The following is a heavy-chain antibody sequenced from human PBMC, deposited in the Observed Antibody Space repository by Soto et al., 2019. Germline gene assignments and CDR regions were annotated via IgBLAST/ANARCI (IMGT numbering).Heavy chain of an antibody. V-gene: IGHV3-9*01. J-gene: IGHJ4*02. CDR1: GFTFDDYA. CDR2: ISWNSGSI. D-gene: IGHD3-22*01. CDR3: AKGRGITTHTENDY. Sequence: EVQLAESGGGLVQPGRSLRLSCAASGFTFDDYAMHWVRQAPGKGLEWVSGISWNSGSIGYADSVKGRFTISRDNAKNSLYLQMNSLRAEDTALYYCAKGRGITTHTENDYWGQGTLVTVSS.